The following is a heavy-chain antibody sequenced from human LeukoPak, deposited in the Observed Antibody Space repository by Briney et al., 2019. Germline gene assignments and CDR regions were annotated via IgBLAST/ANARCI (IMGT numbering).Heavy chain of an antibody. D-gene: IGHD2-2*01. CDR2: IYYSGST. CDR1: GGSISSGGYS. V-gene: IGHV4-30-4*07. J-gene: IGHJ4*02. CDR3: AREGYCSSTSCYADY. Sequence: SETLSLTCAVSGGSISSGGYSWSWIRQPPGKGLEWIGYIYYSGSTYYNPSLKSRVTISVDTSKNQFSLKLSSVTAADTAVYYCAREGYCSSTSCYADYWGQGTLVTVSS.